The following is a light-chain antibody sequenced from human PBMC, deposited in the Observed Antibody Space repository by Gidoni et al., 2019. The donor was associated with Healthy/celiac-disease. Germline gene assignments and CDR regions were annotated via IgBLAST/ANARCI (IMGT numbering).Light chain of an antibody. CDR1: QSVSSY. J-gene: IGKJ4*01. CDR3: QQRSNWLT. Sequence: DIVITHSPAPLSVSPGERATLACRASQSVSSYLAWYQQKPGQTPRLLIYDASNRATGIPARFSGSGSGTDFTLTISSLEPEDFAVYYCQQRSNWLTFGGGTKVEIK. CDR2: DAS. V-gene: IGKV3-11*01.